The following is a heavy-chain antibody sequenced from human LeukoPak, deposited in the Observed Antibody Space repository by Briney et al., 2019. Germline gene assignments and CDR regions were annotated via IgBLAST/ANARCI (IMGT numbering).Heavy chain of an antibody. CDR2: IIPILGTA. D-gene: IGHD2-2*02. CDR1: GYTFTSYG. Sequence: SPKASCKARGYTFTSYGISWVPQAPGQGLEWMGGIIPILGTAHYAQKFQGRVTITADESTRTAYMDQSSLRSEDTAVYYCARGVCSTSCYSVGYFDHWGQGTLVTVCS. V-gene: IGHV1-69*13. CDR3: ARGVCSTSCYSVGYFDH. J-gene: IGHJ4*02.